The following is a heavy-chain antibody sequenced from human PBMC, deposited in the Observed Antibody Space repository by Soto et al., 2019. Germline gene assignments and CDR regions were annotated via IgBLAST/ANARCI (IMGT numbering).Heavy chain of an antibody. Sequence: SETLSLACTVSSDSISNYYCSWFRQPPGKGLEWIGYMHYNGYTSYNPSLRSRVTISVDTSKNQFALKLSSVTAAETAVYYCARDKITGLFDYWGQATLVTVSS. D-gene: IGHD2-8*02. V-gene: IGHV4-59*12. CDR2: MHYNGYT. CDR1: SDSISNYY. CDR3: ARDKITGLFDY. J-gene: IGHJ4*02.